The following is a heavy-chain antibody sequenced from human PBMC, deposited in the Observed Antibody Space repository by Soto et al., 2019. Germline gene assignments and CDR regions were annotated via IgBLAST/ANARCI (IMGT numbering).Heavy chain of an antibody. D-gene: IGHD2-2*01. CDR3: AKGPYIVLVPGAPFDY. V-gene: IGHV3-23*01. Sequence: GGSLRLSCAASGFTFSSYAMNWVRQAPGKGLEWVSTISGSGGSTYYADSGKGRFTISRDNSKNTLYLQMNSLRAEDTAVYYCAKGPYIVLVPGAPFDYWGQGTLVTVSS. CDR1: GFTFSSYA. CDR2: ISGSGGST. J-gene: IGHJ4*02.